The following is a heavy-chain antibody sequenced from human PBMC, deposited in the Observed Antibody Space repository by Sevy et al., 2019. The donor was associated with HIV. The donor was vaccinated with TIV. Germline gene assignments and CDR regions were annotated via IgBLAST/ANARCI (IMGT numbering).Heavy chain of an antibody. V-gene: IGHV3-23*01. D-gene: IGHD2-2*01. J-gene: IGHJ5*02. Sequence: GGSLRLSCAASGITFSSHAMSWVRQAPGKGLEWVSTISGSGGSAYYADPVKGRFTISRDNSKNTLYLQMISLRVEDTAIYYCAKGGYCSSTSCYFDPWGQGTLVTVSS. CDR2: ISGSGGSA. CDR3: AKGGYCSSTSCYFDP. CDR1: GITFSSHA.